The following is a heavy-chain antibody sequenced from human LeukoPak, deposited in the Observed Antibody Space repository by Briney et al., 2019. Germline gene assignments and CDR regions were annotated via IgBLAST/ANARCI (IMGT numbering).Heavy chain of an antibody. V-gene: IGHV3-23*01. CDR2: IRSAVDTT. CDR1: GFTMSNYG. D-gene: IGHD1-14*01. CDR3: AKEYRTARGGYFDY. J-gene: IGHJ4*02. Sequence: GGSLRLSCAASGFTMSNYGVSWVRQAPGKGLEWVSGIRSAVDTTRYADSVKGRFTISRDNSKNTLYLQMNSLRAEDTAVYYCAKEYRTARGGYFDYWGQGTLVTVSS.